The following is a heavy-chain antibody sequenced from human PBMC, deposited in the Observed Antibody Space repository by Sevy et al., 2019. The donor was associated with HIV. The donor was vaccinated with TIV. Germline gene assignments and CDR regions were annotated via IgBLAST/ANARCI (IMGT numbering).Heavy chain of an antibody. J-gene: IGHJ6*02. CDR3: AKDIPVSHYYDSSGYPGGYGMDV. V-gene: IGHV3-43D*03. D-gene: IGHD3-22*01. CDR2: ISWDGGST. Sequence: GGSLRLSCAASGFTFDDYAMHWVRQAPGKGMEWVSLISWDGGSTYYAHSVKGRFTISRDNSKNSLYLQMNSLRAEDTALYYCAKDIPVSHYYDSSGYPGGYGMDVWGQGTTVTVSS. CDR1: GFTFDDYA.